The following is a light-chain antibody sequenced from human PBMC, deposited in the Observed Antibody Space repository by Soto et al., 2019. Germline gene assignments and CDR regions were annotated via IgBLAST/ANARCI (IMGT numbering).Light chain of an antibody. V-gene: IGKV1D-16*01. CDR2: AAS. J-gene: IGKJ5*01. Sequence: DIHMTQSPSTLSASVEDSITITCRASQDLDRWLAWYQQKPGEAPKVLILAASSLQSGVPSRFRGSGSGTDFTLTISCLQSEDFATYYCQQYYSYNSITFGQGTRLEIK. CDR3: QQYYSYNSIT. CDR1: QDLDRW.